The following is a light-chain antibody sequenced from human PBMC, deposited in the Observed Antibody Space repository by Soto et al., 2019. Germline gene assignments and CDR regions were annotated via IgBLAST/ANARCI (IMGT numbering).Light chain of an antibody. J-gene: IGKJ1*01. V-gene: IGKV3-15*01. CDR3: RQYNYWPPPT. CDR2: GAS. CDR1: QSVSSN. Sequence: ETVMTQSPATLSVSPGERVTLSCRASQSVSSNLAWYQQKPGQAPRLLIYGASPRATGIPARFGGSGSETDDPLTTRSRQSEVFAVYYCRQYNYWPPPTFGEWTKVEVK.